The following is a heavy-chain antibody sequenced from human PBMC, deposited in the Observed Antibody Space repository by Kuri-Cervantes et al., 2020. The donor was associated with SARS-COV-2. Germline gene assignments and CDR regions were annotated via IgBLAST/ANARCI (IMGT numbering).Heavy chain of an antibody. CDR2: IYESGDT. D-gene: IGHD3-9*01. Sequence: GSLRLSCAVYGGSFSGYYWSWIRQSPGKGLEWLGSIYESGDTYYSPSLKSRLRLSVDTSKNQFSLKLTSVTAADTAKYYCARHYAFDRFHKWGQGAQVTVSS. V-gene: IGHV4-34*01. CDR3: ARHYAFDRFHK. J-gene: IGHJ4*02. CDR1: GGSFSGYY.